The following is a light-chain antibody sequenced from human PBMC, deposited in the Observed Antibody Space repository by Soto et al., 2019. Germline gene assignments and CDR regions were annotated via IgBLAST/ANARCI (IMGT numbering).Light chain of an antibody. CDR1: QSVGSD. CDR3: QQYNDWPPT. Sequence: IWLTRSPSPLSVSPGERATLSCRTSQSVGSDLAWYQQKPGQAPRLLIYAASTRATGVPARFSGSGSGTEFTLTISSLQTEDFVVYYCQQYNDWPPTFGPGTKVDIK. J-gene: IGKJ3*01. CDR2: AAS. V-gene: IGKV3-15*01.